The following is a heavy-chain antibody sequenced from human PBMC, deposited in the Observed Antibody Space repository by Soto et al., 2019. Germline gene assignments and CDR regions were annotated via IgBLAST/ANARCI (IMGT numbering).Heavy chain of an antibody. J-gene: IGHJ4*02. CDR1: GYSFTSYW. CDR3: ARGGISLSRVFDF. CDR2: IYPDDSDV. D-gene: IGHD6-13*01. V-gene: IGHV5-51*01. Sequence: PGESLKISCKGSGYSFTSYWIGWVRQMPGKGLEWMGVIYPDDSDVRYSPSFQGQVTISADRSISTAYLQWNSLTASDTAMYFCARGGISLSRVFDFWGQGALVTVSS.